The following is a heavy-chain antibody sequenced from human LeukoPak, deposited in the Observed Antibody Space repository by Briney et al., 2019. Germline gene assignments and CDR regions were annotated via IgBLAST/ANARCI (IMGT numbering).Heavy chain of an antibody. J-gene: IGHJ4*02. V-gene: IGHV1-2*02. D-gene: IGHD3-22*01. Sequence: ASVKVSCKASGYTFTSYYIHWVRQAPGQGLEWMGWIKPSSGATNYAQKFRGRVTMTRDTSNRTSYMELSRLRSDDTALYYCASCYYDSSGYYYFDYWGQGTLVTVSS. CDR2: IKPSSGAT. CDR1: GYTFTSYY. CDR3: ASCYYDSSGYYYFDY.